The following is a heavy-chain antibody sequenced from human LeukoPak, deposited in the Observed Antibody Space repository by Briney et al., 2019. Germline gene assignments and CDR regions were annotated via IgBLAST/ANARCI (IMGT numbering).Heavy chain of an antibody. CDR1: GFTFSSYW. CDR3: AREGPNSSGWYGY. D-gene: IGHD6-19*01. Sequence: GGSLRLSCAASGFTFSSYWMSWVRQAPGKGLEWVANIKQDGSEKYYVDSVKGRFTISRDNAKNSLYLQMNSLRAEDTAVYYCAREGPNSSGWYGYWGQGTLVTVSS. J-gene: IGHJ4*02. CDR2: IKQDGSEK. V-gene: IGHV3-7*01.